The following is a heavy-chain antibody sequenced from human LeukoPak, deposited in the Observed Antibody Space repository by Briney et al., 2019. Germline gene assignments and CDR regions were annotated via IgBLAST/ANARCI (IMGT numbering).Heavy chain of an antibody. CDR3: ARGGGYDSWDYYGMDV. V-gene: IGHV3-21*01. Sequence: LEWVSSISSGSTYIFLADSLKCRFTISRDNAKNSMYLQMNSLRAEDTAVYYCARGGGYDSWDYYGMDVWGQGTTVTVSS. CDR2: ISSGSTYI. D-gene: IGHD5-12*01. J-gene: IGHJ6*02.